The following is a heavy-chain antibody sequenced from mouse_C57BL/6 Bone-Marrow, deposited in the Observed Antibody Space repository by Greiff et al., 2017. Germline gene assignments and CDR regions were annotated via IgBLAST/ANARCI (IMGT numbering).Heavy chain of an antibody. Sequence: VQLQQPGAELVKPGASVKLSCTASVFNINDYYMHWVKQRTDQGLAWIGRIDPDDGETKYAPKFQGKATLTADTSADTAYMQLCSLTSEDTAVYYCAFFSTTVVATPYYYRGQGTTLTVAS. CDR1: VFNINDYY. CDR3: AFFSTTVVATPYYY. V-gene: IGHV14-2*01. D-gene: IGHD1-1*01. CDR2: IDPDDGET. J-gene: IGHJ2*01.